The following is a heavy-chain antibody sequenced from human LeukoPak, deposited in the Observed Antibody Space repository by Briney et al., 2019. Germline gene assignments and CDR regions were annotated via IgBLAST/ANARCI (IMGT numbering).Heavy chain of an antibody. J-gene: IGHJ6*02. Sequence: GGSLRLSCAASGFTFSSYALHWVRQAPGKGLEWVAVISYDGSTNYYADSVKGRFTVSRDNSKNTLYLQMNSLRAEDTAVYYCARDAGAARYHGMDVWGQGTTVTVPS. D-gene: IGHD6-13*01. CDR3: ARDAGAARYHGMDV. CDR1: GFTFSSYA. CDR2: ISYDGSTN. V-gene: IGHV3-30*04.